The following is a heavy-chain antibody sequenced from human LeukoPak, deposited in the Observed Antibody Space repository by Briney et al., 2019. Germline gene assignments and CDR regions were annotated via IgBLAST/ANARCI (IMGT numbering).Heavy chain of an antibody. V-gene: IGHV1-18*01. CDR3: AKIFTVTDSIFFTDAFDI. D-gene: IGHD4-17*01. J-gene: IGHJ3*02. CDR1: GYTFTSYG. Sequence: ASVKVSCKASGYTFTSYGISWVRQAPGQGLEWMGWISAYNGNTNYAQKLQGRVTMTTDTSTSTAYMELRSLRSDDTAVYYCAKIFTVTDSIFFTDAFDIWGQGTMVTVSS. CDR2: ISAYNGNT.